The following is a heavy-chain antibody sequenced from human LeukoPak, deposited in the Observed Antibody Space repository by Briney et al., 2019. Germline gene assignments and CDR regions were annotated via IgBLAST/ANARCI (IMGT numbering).Heavy chain of an antibody. J-gene: IGHJ3*02. CDR2: IHYSGTT. Sequence: PSETLSLTCTVSGDSISSGDYSWNWIRQPPGKGLEWIGKIHYSGTTGHNPSLKSRVTFSVDKSRNQVSLNQRSVTAADTAVYYCARDAYGKKRRSNDGFDIWGQGTKVTVS. V-gene: IGHV4-30-2*01. D-gene: IGHD4-17*01. CDR3: ARDAYGKKRRSNDGFDI. CDR1: GDSISSGDYS.